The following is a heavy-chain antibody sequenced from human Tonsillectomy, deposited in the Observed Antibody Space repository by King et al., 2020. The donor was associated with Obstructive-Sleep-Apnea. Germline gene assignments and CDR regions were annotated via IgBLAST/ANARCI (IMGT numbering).Heavy chain of an antibody. CDR1: GFIFSSYS. D-gene: IGHD3-10*01. J-gene: IGHJ5*02. CDR3: ARDLLSGNYIRWFDP. V-gene: IGHV3-21*06. Sequence: VQLVESGGGLVKPGGSLRLSCAASGFIFSSYSMNWVRQAPGKGLEWVSSISSNSAYIYYADSVKGRFTISRDNAKNSLNLQMNSLRAEDTAVYYCARDLLSGNYIRWFDPWGQGTLVTVSS. CDR2: ISSNSAYI.